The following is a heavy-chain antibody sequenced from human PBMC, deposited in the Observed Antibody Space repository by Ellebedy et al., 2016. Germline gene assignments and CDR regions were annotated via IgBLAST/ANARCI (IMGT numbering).Heavy chain of an antibody. J-gene: IGHJ4*02. CDR1: GFTFSSYS. CDR2: ISSSSSYI. CDR3: ARDMSGSYPYSPDY. Sequence: GGSLRLSXAASGFTFSSYSMNWVRQAPGKGLEWVSSISSSSSYIYYADSVKGRFTISRDNAKNSLYLQMNSLRAEDTAVYYCARDMSGSYPYSPDYWGQGTLVTVSS. D-gene: IGHD1-26*01. V-gene: IGHV3-21*01.